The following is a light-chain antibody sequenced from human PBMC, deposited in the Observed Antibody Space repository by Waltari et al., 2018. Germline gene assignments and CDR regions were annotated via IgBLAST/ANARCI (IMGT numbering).Light chain of an antibody. CDR1: ASNIGDNL. CDR2: RTD. Sequence: QSVLPQPPSTSGTPGQRVTISCSGSASNIGDNLVNWYQQPPGKAPKPLIYRTDLRPSGVPDRFSGSKFGTSASLAISGLQSEDEADYFCASWDDSLNGHWVFGGGTKVTVL. J-gene: IGLJ3*02. V-gene: IGLV1-44*01. CDR3: ASWDDSLNGHWV.